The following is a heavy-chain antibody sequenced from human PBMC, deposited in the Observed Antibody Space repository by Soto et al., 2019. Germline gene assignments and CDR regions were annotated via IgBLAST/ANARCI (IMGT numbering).Heavy chain of an antibody. V-gene: IGHV3-15*07. D-gene: IGHD3-9*01. J-gene: IGHJ4*02. Sequence: EVHLVESGGGLVKPGGSLRLSCAASGFTFDNAWMNWFRQAPGKGLEWVGRIKSKIHGGTTDYAAPVRGRFTISRDDSKNTLFLQMNSLKTEDAAVYYCTTVHFDVLTGSFDYWGQGTLVTVSS. CDR1: GFTFDNAW. CDR2: IKSKIHGGTT. CDR3: TTVHFDVLTGSFDY.